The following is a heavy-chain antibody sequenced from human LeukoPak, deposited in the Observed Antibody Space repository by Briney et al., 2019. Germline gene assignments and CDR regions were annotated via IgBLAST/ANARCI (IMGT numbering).Heavy chain of an antibody. V-gene: IGHV4-59*01. J-gene: IGHJ2*01. CDR2: IYYSGST. D-gene: IGHD2-15*01. Sequence: SETLSLTCTVSGGSISSYYWSWIRQPPGKGLEWIGYIYYSGSTNYNPSLKSRVTISVDTSKNQFSLKLSSVTAAVTAVYYCARGEYCSGGSCSGDWYFDLWGRGTLVTVSS. CDR1: GGSISSYY. CDR3: ARGEYCSGGSCSGDWYFDL.